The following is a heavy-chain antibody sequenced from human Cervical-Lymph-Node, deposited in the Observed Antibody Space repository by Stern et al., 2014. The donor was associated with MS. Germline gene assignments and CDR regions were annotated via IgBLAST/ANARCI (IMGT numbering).Heavy chain of an antibody. V-gene: IGHV4-39*01. CDR3: ARHASRDTIFGVVYFDY. Sequence: QLQLQESGPGLVKPSETLSLTCTVSGGSISSSSYYWGWIRQPPGKGLEWIGSIYYSGSTYYNPSLKSRVTLSVDTSQKQFSLKLSSVTAADTAVYYCARHASRDTIFGVVYFDYWGQGTLVTVSS. CDR1: GGSISSSSYY. CDR2: IYYSGST. J-gene: IGHJ4*02. D-gene: IGHD3-3*01.